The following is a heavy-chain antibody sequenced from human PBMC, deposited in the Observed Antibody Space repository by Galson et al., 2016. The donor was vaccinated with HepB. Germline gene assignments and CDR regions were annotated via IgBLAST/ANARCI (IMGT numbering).Heavy chain of an antibody. J-gene: IGHJ4*02. V-gene: IGHV3-48*02. CDR3: ARGGSGNFQYYSDS. CDR1: GFTFSLHT. D-gene: IGHD6-19*01. CDR2: IGSSTRNI. Sequence: SLRLSCAASGFTFSLHTFNWVRQTPAKGLEWISYIGSSTRNIYYADSVQGRFTISRDNANNSLFLQLNSLRDADTGVYFCARGGSGNFQYYSDSWDQGALVTVFS.